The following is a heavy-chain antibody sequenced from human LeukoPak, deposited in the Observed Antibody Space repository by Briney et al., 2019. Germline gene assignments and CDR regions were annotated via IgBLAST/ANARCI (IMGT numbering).Heavy chain of an antibody. D-gene: IGHD3-22*01. Sequence: SETLSLTCTVSGGSISSYYWSWIRQPPGKGLEWIGYIYYSGSTNCNPSLKSRVTISVDTSKNQFSLKLSSVTAADTAVYYCARTVNYYDSSGYGYWGQGTLVTVSS. CDR3: ARTVNYYDSSGYGY. V-gene: IGHV4-59*01. CDR2: IYYSGST. J-gene: IGHJ4*02. CDR1: GGSISSYY.